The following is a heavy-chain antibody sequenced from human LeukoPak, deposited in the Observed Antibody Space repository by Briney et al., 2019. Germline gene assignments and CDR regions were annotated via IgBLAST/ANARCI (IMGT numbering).Heavy chain of an antibody. D-gene: IGHD4-17*01. CDR1: GYTFTSYY. CDR3: ARDRPNDYGDYVDGFDI. Sequence: ASVKVSCKASGYTFTSYYMNWVRQAPGQGLEWVGILNPSGGSTRYAQKFQGRVTMTRDTSTRIVYMELSSLRSEDTAVYYCARDRPNDYGDYVDGFDIWGQGTMVTVSP. J-gene: IGHJ3*02. CDR2: LNPSGGST. V-gene: IGHV1-46*01.